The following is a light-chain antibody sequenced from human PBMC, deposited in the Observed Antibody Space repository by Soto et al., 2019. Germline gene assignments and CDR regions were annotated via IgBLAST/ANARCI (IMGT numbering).Light chain of an antibody. CDR2: GAS. CDR3: QQYGSSPRT. Sequence: ELVLTQSPGTLSLSPGERATLSCRASQSVSSSYLDWYQQTTDQAPRLLIYGASSRATGIPDRFSGSGSGTDFTLTISRLEPEDFAVYYCQQYGSSPRTFGQGTKLEIK. J-gene: IGKJ2*01. CDR1: QSVSSSY. V-gene: IGKV3-20*01.